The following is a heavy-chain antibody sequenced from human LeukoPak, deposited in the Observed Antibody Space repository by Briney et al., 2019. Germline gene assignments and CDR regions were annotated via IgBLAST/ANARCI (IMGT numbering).Heavy chain of an antibody. Sequence: GGSLRLSCAASGFTFSSYGMQWVRQAPGKGLEWVAFIRYDGSNKYYADSVKGRFTISRDNSKNTPYLQMNSLRAEDTAVYYCAKVLRLGDYFDYWGQGTLVTVSS. CDR2: IRYDGSNK. V-gene: IGHV3-30*02. CDR1: GFTFSSYG. CDR3: AKVLRLGDYFDY. J-gene: IGHJ4*02. D-gene: IGHD1-26*01.